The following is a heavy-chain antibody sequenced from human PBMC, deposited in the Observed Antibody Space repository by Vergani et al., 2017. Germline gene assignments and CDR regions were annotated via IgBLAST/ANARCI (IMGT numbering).Heavy chain of an antibody. D-gene: IGHD1-14*01. CDR1: GFTVSSNY. V-gene: IGHV3-66*01. Sequence: EVQLVESGGGLVQPGGSLRLSCAASGFTVSSNYMNWVRQAPGKGLEWVSVIYSGGNTYYADSVKGRFTISRDNSKNTLYLQMNSLTAEDTAVYHCASPITGTTPQDYWGQGTLVTVSS. CDR2: IYSGGNT. CDR3: ASPITGTTPQDY. J-gene: IGHJ4*02.